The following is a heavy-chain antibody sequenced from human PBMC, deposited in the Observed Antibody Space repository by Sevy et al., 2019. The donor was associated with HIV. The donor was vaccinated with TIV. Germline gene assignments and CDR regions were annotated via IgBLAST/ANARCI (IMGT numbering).Heavy chain of an antibody. CDR1: GFTFSSYW. D-gene: IGHD6-13*01. Sequence: GGSLRLSCAASGFTFSSYWMSWVRHAPGKGLEWVANIKQDGSEKYYVDSVKGRFSIARDHAKNSVYLQMNSLRAEDHAVYYCPKYGSNWYFRYSYYYTDVWGKGTTVTVSS. J-gene: IGHJ6*03. V-gene: IGHV3-7*03. CDR2: IKQDGSEK. CDR3: PKYGSNWYFRYSYYYTDV.